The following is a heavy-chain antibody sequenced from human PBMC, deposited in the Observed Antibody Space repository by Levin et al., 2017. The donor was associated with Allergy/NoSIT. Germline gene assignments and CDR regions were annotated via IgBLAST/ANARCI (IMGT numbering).Heavy chain of an antibody. D-gene: IGHD4-23*01. J-gene: IGHJ4*02. CDR3: ARDSGIGTTVVTPDY. V-gene: IGHV4-39*07. Sequence: NTSETLSLTCTVSGGSISSSSYYWGWIRQPPGKGLEWIGSIYYSGSTYYNPSLKSRVTISVDTSKNQFSLKLSSVTAADTAVYYCARDSGIGTTVVTPDYWGQGTLVTVSS. CDR1: GGSISSSSYY. CDR2: IYYSGST.